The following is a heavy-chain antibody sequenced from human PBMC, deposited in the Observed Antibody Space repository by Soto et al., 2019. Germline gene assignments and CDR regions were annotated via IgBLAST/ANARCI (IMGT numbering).Heavy chain of an antibody. V-gene: IGHV1-8*01. CDR2: MNPNYRNA. D-gene: IGHD6-25*01. Sequence: QVQLLQSGAEVKKPGASVKVSCKASGFTFITYDFSWVRQAAGHGLEWIGWMNPNYRNAGFAQKFRGRINMTRNTSISTAYLELSSLRSDDSAVYFCARRKERSGPYYLDLWGQGTQVTVSS. CDR3: ARRKERSGPYYLDL. CDR1: GFTFITYD. J-gene: IGHJ4*02.